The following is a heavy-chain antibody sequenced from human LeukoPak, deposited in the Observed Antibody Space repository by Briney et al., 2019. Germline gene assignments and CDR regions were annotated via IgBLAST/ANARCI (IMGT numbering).Heavy chain of an antibody. CDR2: ISYDGGNT. J-gene: IGHJ4*02. Sequence: GGSLRLSCAVSGFTFSSWAMHWVRQAPGKGLEWVTMISYDGGNTYYADSVKGRFTISRDNPKNTVYLQMNSLRSEDTAVYYCARGTGRGGYNFENWGQGTLVTVSS. V-gene: IGHV3-30-3*01. CDR1: GFTFSSWA. CDR3: ARGTGRGGYNFEN. D-gene: IGHD3-16*01.